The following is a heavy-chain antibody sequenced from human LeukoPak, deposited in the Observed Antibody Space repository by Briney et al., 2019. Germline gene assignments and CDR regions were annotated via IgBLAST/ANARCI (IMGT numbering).Heavy chain of an antibody. J-gene: IGHJ4*02. Sequence: PSETLSLTCTVSGGSISNSYWSWIRQPPGKGLEWIGYIHSSGRTKYDPSLESRVTISIDTSMNQFSLKLNSVTAPDTAVYYCARHQDGYGDYFDFWGQGILVTVSS. V-gene: IGHV4-59*08. CDR1: GGSISNSY. CDR3: ARHQDGYGDYFDF. CDR2: IHSSGRT. D-gene: IGHD5-24*01.